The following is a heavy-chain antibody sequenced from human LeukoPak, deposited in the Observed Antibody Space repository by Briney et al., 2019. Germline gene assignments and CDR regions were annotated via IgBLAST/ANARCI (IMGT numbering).Heavy chain of an antibody. CDR3: ARLYDSSGYYSAYFDY. CDR2: IYYSGST. D-gene: IGHD3-22*01. Sequence: SETLSLTCTVSGGSISSYYWSWIRQPPEKGLEWIGYIYYSGSTNYNPSLKSRVTISVDTSKNQFSLKLSSVTAADTAVYYCARLYDSSGYYSAYFDYWGQGTLVTVSS. V-gene: IGHV4-59*08. CDR1: GGSISSYY. J-gene: IGHJ4*02.